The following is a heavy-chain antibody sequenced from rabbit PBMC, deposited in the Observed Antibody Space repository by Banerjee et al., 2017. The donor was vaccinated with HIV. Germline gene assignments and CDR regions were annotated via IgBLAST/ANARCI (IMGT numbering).Heavy chain of an antibody. V-gene: IGHV1S45*01. CDR3: ASGYSDVYFNL. CDR1: GFSFSSSYC. CDR2: INTNSGNA. Sequence: QQQLEESGGDLVKPGASLTLTCTASGFSFSSSYCMCWVRQAPGKGLEWIACINTNSGNAVYASWAKGRFTISKTSSTTVTLQMTSLTAADTATYFCASGYSDVYFNLWGPGTLVTVS. D-gene: IGHD1-1*01. J-gene: IGHJ4*01.